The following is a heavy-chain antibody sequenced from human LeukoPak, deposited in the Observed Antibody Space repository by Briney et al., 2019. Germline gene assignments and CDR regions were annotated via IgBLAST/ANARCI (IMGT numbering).Heavy chain of an antibody. CDR3: ARVGPGYSSGWYLY. CDR1: GGSFSGYY. Sequence: SETLSLTCAVYGGSFSGYYWSWIRQPPGKGLEWIGEINHSGSTNYNPSLKSRVTISVDTSKNQFSLKLSSVTAADTAVYYCARVGPGYSSGWYLYWGQGTLVTVSS. CDR2: INHSGST. V-gene: IGHV4-34*01. D-gene: IGHD6-13*01. J-gene: IGHJ4*02.